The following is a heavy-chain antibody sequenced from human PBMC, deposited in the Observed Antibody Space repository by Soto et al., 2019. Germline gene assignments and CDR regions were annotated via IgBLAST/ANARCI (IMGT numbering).Heavy chain of an antibody. J-gene: IGHJ4*02. CDR2: IDPRSGGT. CDR3: ATDDYGIFPY. V-gene: IGHV1-2*02. CDR1: GYPFTTYY. D-gene: IGHD3-10*01. Sequence: HVQLVQSGTEVKKPGASVMVSCMVSGYPFTTYYIPWVRQAPGQGLEWMGWIDPRSGGTVYEQKFQGRVTMTRDTSISTVYMDLSGLTSDDTALYYCATDDYGIFPYWGQGSLVTVSS.